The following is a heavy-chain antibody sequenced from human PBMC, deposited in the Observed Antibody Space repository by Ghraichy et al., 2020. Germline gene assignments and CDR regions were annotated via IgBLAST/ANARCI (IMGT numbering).Heavy chain of an antibody. CDR3: TTGPEPLSGDTAMVAMIDI. J-gene: IGHJ3*02. Sequence: GESLRLSCAASGFTFSNAWMSWVRQAPGKGLEWVGRIKSKTDGGTTDYAAPVKGRFTISRDDSKNTLYLQMNSLKTEDTAVYYCTTGPEPLSGDTAMVAMIDIWGQGTMVTVSS. V-gene: IGHV3-15*01. CDR1: GFTFSNAW. CDR2: IKSKTDGGTT. D-gene: IGHD5-18*01.